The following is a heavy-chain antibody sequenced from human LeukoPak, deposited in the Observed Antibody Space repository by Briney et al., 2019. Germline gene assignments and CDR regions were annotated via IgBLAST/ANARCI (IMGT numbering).Heavy chain of an antibody. CDR1: GFTFSNYE. CDR3: ARDLGGDAFDI. CDR2: ISGSGSTI. Sequence: GGSLRLSCAASGFTFSNYEMNWVRQAPGKGLEWVSYISGSGSTIYYADSVKGRFTISRDNAKDSLYLQMNSLRAEDTAVYYCARDLGGDAFDIWGQGTMVTVSS. J-gene: IGHJ3*02. V-gene: IGHV3-48*03. D-gene: IGHD3-16*01.